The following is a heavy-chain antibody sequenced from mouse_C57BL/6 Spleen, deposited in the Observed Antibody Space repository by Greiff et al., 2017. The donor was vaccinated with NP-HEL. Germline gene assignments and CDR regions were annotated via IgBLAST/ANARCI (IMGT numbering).Heavy chain of an antibody. J-gene: IGHJ4*01. CDR3: AREGGYGSSYLYYYAMDY. V-gene: IGHV1-53*01. CDR2: INPSNGGT. Sequence: QVQLQQPGTELVKPGASVKLSCKASGYTFTSYWMHWVKQRPGQGLEWIGNINPSNGGTNYNEKFKSKATLTVDKSSSTAYMQLSSLTSEDSAVYYCAREGGYGSSYLYYYAMDYWGQGTSVTVSS. CDR1: GYTFTSYW. D-gene: IGHD1-1*01.